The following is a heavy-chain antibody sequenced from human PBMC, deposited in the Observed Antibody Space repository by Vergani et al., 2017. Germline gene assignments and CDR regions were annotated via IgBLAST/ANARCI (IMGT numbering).Heavy chain of an antibody. CDR1: GGSITNNF. V-gene: IGHV4-59*01. J-gene: IGHJ3*02. CDR2: IHHSGAT. Sequence: QVQLQESGPGLVKPSETLSLTCTVSGGSITNNFWRWIRRHPRKGLVWIGYIHHSGATNSKSSPRGRVSISIDTSKSSFSLRLSSVTTADTAMYYCARDTFHFDSENYDDVFDSWGQGTMVIVSS. D-gene: IGHD3-16*01. CDR3: ARDTFHFDSENYDDVFDS.